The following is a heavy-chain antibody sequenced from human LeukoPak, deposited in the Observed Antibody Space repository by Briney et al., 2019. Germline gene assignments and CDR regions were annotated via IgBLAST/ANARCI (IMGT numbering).Heavy chain of an antibody. CDR1: GGTFGSYA. Sequence: SVKVSCKASGGTFGSYAISWVRQAPGQGLEWMGGIIPIFGTANYAQKFQGRVTITADESTSTAYMELSSLRSEDTAVYYCARDQGSTVTYGMDVWGKGTTVTVSS. CDR3: ARDQGSTVTYGMDV. CDR2: IIPIFGTA. V-gene: IGHV1-69*13. J-gene: IGHJ6*04. D-gene: IGHD4-17*01.